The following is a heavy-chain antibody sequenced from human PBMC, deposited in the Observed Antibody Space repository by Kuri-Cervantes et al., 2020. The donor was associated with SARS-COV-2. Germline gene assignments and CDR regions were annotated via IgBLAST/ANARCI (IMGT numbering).Heavy chain of an antibody. Sequence: GGSLRLSCKASGGTFSSYAISWVRQAPGQGLEWMGGIIPIFGTANYAQKFQGRVTITTDESTSTAYMELSSLRSEDTAVYYCARGAVGATSLGAFDIWGQGTMVTVSS. CDR2: IIPIFGTA. CDR1: GGTFSSYA. CDR3: ARGAVGATSLGAFDI. J-gene: IGHJ3*02. V-gene: IGHV1-69*05. D-gene: IGHD1-26*01.